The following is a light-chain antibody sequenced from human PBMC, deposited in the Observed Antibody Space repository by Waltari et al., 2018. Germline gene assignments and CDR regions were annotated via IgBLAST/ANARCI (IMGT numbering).Light chain of an antibody. V-gene: IGKV3-20*01. Sequence: EIVLTQSPVTLSLSPGERATPSCWASQSVTSNYLAWYQQKPGQAPRLLIYGASSRATGIPDRFSGSGSGTDFTLTITRLEPEDFAVYYCHQYGDIPRTFGQGTKVELK. CDR1: QSVTSNY. CDR2: GAS. J-gene: IGKJ1*01. CDR3: HQYGDIPRT.